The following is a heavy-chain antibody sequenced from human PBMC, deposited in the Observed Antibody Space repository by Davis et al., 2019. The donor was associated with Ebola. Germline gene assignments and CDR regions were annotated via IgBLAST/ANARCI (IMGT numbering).Heavy chain of an antibody. Sequence: GESLKISCAASGFTFSDYYMSWLRQAPGKGLEWVSYISSSSSYTNYADSVKGRFTISRDNAKNSLYLQMNSLRAEDTAVYYCARDIRDIVVVVAATRMDVWGQGTTVTVSS. CDR3: ARDIRDIVVVVAATRMDV. D-gene: IGHD2-15*01. CDR2: ISSSSSYT. CDR1: GFTFSDYY. V-gene: IGHV3-11*06. J-gene: IGHJ6*02.